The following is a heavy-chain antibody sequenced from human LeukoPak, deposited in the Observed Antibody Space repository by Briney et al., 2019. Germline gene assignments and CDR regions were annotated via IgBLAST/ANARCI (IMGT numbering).Heavy chain of an antibody. J-gene: IGHJ4*02. CDR2: INPANGYT. CDR1: GYTFTNYA. V-gene: IGHV1-3*03. D-gene: IGHD5-24*01. Sequence: AASVKVSCKASGYTFTNYAIHWFCQSPGQPAEWLGWINPANGYTKYSQQFQDRVTVTSDTSATTDNMELRSLRSEDKAVYYGAIRDGHTDHWGQGTLVTVSS. CDR3: AIRDGHTDH.